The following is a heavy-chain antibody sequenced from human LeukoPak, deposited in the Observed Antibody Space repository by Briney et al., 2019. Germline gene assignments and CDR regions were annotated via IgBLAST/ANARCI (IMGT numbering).Heavy chain of an antibody. CDR3: ARYWGPYDNSGAYFDY. CDR2: IHYTGST. J-gene: IGHJ4*02. D-gene: IGHD3-22*01. V-gene: IGHV4-39*01. CDR1: GDSISSSSYY. Sequence: SETLSLTCTVSGDSISSSSYYWVWLRQPPGKGLEWIAIIHYTGSTYYNPSLKSRVTISVDTSKNQFSLKLSSVTAADTAMYYCARYWGPYDNSGAYFDYWGQGALVTVSS.